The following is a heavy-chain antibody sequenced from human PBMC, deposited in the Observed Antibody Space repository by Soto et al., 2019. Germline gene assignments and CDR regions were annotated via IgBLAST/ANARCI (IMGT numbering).Heavy chain of an antibody. V-gene: IGHV4-34*01. D-gene: IGHD6-19*01. Sequence: QVQLQQRGAGLLRPSETLSLTCAVSTESLRGYYWTWIRQSPGKGLEWIGEISHSGFTNYNPSLESRVTLSVDTSKSEFSLHLTSMTAADTALYYCARGLFSSGWYSSFDPWGQGTQVTVSS. J-gene: IGHJ5*02. CDR3: ARGLFSSGWYSSFDP. CDR2: ISHSGFT. CDR1: TESLRGYY.